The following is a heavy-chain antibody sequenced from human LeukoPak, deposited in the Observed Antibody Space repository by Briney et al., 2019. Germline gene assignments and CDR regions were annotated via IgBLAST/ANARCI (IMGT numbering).Heavy chain of an antibody. D-gene: IGHD3-3*01. CDR2: IYYSGGT. V-gene: IGHV4-59*11. CDR3: AGFTIFGVVYMDV. J-gene: IGHJ6*04. Sequence: SETLSLTCTVSGGSISSHYWSWIRQPPGKGLEWIGYIYYSGGTNYNPSLKSRVTISVDTSKNQFSLKLSSVTAADTAVYYCAGFTIFGVVYMDVWGKGTTVTVSS. CDR1: GGSISSHY.